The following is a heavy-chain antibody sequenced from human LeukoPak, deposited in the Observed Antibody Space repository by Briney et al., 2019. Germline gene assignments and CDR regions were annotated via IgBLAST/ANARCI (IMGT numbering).Heavy chain of an antibody. CDR3: AREGYNYALDY. D-gene: IGHD5-18*01. V-gene: IGHV3-21*01. J-gene: IGHJ4*02. Sequence: GGSLRLSCTASGFTFSSYSMNWVRQAQGKGLEWVSSISSSSSYIYYADSVKGRFTISRDNAKNSLYLQMNSLRAEDTAVYYCAREGYNYALDYWGQGTLVTVSS. CDR2: ISSSSSYI. CDR1: GFTFSSYS.